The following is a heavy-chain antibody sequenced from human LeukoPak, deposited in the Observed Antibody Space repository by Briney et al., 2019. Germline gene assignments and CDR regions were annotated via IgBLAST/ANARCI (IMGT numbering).Heavy chain of an antibody. J-gene: IGHJ4*02. Sequence: GGSLRLSCAASGFTFDTYAMTWVRQAPGKGLEWVSGLSGSGATTYYAASVKGRFTISRDNSKNTLYLQMNSLRAEDTAAYYCAKATAYNSYYFDCWGQGTLVTVSS. D-gene: IGHD5-24*01. CDR2: LSGSGATT. CDR3: AKATAYNSYYFDC. V-gene: IGHV3-23*01. CDR1: GFTFDTYA.